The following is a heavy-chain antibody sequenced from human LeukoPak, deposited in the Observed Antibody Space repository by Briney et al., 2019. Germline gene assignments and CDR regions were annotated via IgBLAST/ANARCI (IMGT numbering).Heavy chain of an antibody. Sequence: GGSLRLSCAASGFTFSSYAMSWVRQAPGKGLEWVSAISGSGGSTYYADSEKGRFTFSRDNSKNTLYLQMNSLRAEDTAVYYCAKRSIAVAGTGRGYFDYWGQGTLVTVSS. D-gene: IGHD6-19*01. J-gene: IGHJ4*02. CDR2: ISGSGGST. V-gene: IGHV3-23*01. CDR3: AKRSIAVAGTGRGYFDY. CDR1: GFTFSSYA.